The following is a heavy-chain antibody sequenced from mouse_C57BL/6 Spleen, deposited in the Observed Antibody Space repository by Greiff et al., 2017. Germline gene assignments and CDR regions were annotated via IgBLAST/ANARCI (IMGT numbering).Heavy chain of an antibody. CDR1: GYTFTDYE. CDR2: IDPETGGT. J-gene: IGHJ2*01. Sequence: QVQLQQSGAELVRPGASVTLSCKASGYTFTDYEMHWVKQTPVHGLEWIGAIDPETGGTAYNQKFKGKAILTADKSSSTAYMELRSLTSEDSAVYYCTRRRDEYDVGFDYWGQGTTLTVSS. D-gene: IGHD2-4*01. CDR3: TRRRDEYDVGFDY. V-gene: IGHV1-15*01.